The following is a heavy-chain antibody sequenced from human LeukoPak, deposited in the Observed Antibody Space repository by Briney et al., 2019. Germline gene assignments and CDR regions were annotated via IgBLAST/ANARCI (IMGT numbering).Heavy chain of an antibody. D-gene: IGHD4-17*01. V-gene: IGHV4-39*07. CDR1: GGSISSSSYY. Sequence: PSETLSLTCTVSGGSISSSSYYWGWIRQPPGKGLEWIGSIYYSGSTYYNPSLKSRVTISVDTSKNQFSLKLSSVTAADTAVYYCARTSGSGLRGLDYWGQGTLVTVSS. CDR2: IYYSGST. J-gene: IGHJ4*02. CDR3: ARTSGSGLRGLDY.